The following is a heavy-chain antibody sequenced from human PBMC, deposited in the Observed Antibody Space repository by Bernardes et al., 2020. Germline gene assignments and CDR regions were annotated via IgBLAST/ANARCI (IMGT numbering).Heavy chain of an antibody. CDR2: ITSSSSTI. D-gene: IGHD3-16*01. Sequence: GGSLILSCAASGFTFRSYSMNWVRQAPGQGLEWVSYITSSSSTIYYADSVKGRFTISRDNAKNSLYLQMNSLRAEDTAVYYCARGRGDPGYWGQGTLVTVSS. CDR1: GFTFRSYS. J-gene: IGHJ4*02. CDR3: ARGRGDPGY. V-gene: IGHV3-48*01.